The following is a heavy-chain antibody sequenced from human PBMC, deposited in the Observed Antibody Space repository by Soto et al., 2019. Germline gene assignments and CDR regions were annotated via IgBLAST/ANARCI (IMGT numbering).Heavy chain of an antibody. CDR3: ARSSLTYFEF. CDR2: ISASGSNT. CDR1: GFTFSDYS. J-gene: IGHJ4*02. V-gene: IGHV3-11*01. Sequence: GGSLRLSCTASGFTFSDYSMSWIRQAPGKGLEWLAYISASGSNTYYTDSVKGRFAISRDNARTSLYLQINCLRVEDSVVYYCARSSLTYFEFWGQGTLVTVSS.